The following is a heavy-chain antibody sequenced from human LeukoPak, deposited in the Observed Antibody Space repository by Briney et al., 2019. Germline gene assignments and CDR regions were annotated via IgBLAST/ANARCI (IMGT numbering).Heavy chain of an antibody. J-gene: IGHJ1*01. CDR3: AKEYSREY. D-gene: IGHD3-22*01. CDR2: ISWNSGSI. Sequence: GGSLRLSCAASGFTFDDYAMHWVRQAPGKGLEWVSGISWNSGSIGYADSVKGRFTISRDNAKNSLYLQMNSLRAEDTALYYCAKEYSREYWGQGTLVTVSS. V-gene: IGHV3-9*01. CDR1: GFTFDDYA.